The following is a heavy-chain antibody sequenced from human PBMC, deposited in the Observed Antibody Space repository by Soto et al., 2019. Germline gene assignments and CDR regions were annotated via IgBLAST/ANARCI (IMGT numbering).Heavy chain of an antibody. CDR3: AKDRGICDAFDI. CDR1: GFTFSSYA. Sequence: GGSLRLSCAASGFTFSSYAMSWVRQAPGKGLEWVSAISGSGGSTYYADSGKGRFTISRDNSKNTLYLQMNSLRAEDTAVYYCAKDRGICDAFDIWGQGTMVTVSS. D-gene: IGHD3-3*01. V-gene: IGHV3-23*01. CDR2: ISGSGGST. J-gene: IGHJ3*02.